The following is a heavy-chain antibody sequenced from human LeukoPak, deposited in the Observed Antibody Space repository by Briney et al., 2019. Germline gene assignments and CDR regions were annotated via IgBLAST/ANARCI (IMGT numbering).Heavy chain of an antibody. J-gene: IGHJ6*02. V-gene: IGHV3-23*01. Sequence: GGSLRLSCAASGFTFDNYAMTWVRQAPGRGLEWISTISGSGYTTYYADSVKGRFTISRDNSKNTVYLQMNSLRVEDAAVYYCAARLPLYGMDVWGQGTTVTVSS. D-gene: IGHD2-21*02. CDR2: ISGSGYTT. CDR1: GFTFDNYA. CDR3: AARLPLYGMDV.